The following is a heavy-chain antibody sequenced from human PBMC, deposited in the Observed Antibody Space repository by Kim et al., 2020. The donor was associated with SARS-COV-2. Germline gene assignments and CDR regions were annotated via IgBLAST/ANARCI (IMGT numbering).Heavy chain of an antibody. J-gene: IGHJ5*02. CDR3: ERGIYGSGSSYNWFDP. Sequence: GESLKISCKGSGYSFTSYWIGWVRQMPGKGLEWMGIIYPGDSDTRYSPSFQGQVTISADKSISTAYLQWSSLKASDTAMYYCERGIYGSGSSYNWFDPWGQGTLVTVSS. CDR1: GYSFTSYW. CDR2: IYPGDSDT. D-gene: IGHD3-10*01. V-gene: IGHV5-51*01.